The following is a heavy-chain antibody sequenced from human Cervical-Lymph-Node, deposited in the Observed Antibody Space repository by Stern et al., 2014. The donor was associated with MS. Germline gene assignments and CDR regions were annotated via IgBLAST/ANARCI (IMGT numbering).Heavy chain of an antibody. J-gene: IGHJ4*02. Sequence: VQLVESGGGVVQPGRSLRLACTVSGFTFSSYGMHWVRQAPGKGLESVSVISYDGSDTYYAESVKGRFTISRDNSKNPLYLEMRSLRPEDTAVYYCVKRGITEVRGVRLGDYWGPGTLVIVSS. V-gene: IGHV3-30*18. CDR1: GFTFSSYG. D-gene: IGHD3-10*01. CDR2: ISYDGSDT. CDR3: VKRGITEVRGVRLGDY.